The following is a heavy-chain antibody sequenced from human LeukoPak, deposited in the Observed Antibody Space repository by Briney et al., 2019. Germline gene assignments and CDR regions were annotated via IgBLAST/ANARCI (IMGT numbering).Heavy chain of an antibody. Sequence: PSETLSLTCAVSGYSISSGYYWGWIRQSPGKGLEWIERIDRSGHTYYNPPLKSRVAISVDTSSNQFSLRLTSVTAADTAVYYCARMDDYFGSGNYYNVINYYYMDVWGKGTTVTVS. J-gene: IGHJ6*03. CDR2: IDRSGHT. CDR1: GYSISSGYY. CDR3: ARMDDYFGSGNYYNVINYYYMDV. V-gene: IGHV4-38-2*01. D-gene: IGHD3-10*01.